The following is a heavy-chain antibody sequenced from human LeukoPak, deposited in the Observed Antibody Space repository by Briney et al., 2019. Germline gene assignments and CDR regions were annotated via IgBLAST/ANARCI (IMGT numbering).Heavy chain of an antibody. CDR3: ARDRPYYDSSGYWEDY. Sequence: GGSLRLSCAASGFTFSDYYMSWIRQAPGKGLEWVSYISSSGSTIYYADSVKGRFTISRDNAKNSLYLQMNSLRAEDTAVYYCARDRPYYDSSGYWEDYWGQGTLVTVSS. CDR1: GFTFSDYY. V-gene: IGHV3-11*04. J-gene: IGHJ4*02. CDR2: ISSSGSTI. D-gene: IGHD3-22*01.